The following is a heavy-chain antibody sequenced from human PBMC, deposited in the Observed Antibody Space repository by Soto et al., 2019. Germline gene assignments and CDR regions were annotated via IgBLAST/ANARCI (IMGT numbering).Heavy chain of an antibody. CDR1: GGSTSSYY. CDR2: IYYSGST. D-gene: IGHD4-4*01. Sequence: SETLSLTCTVSGGSTSSYYWSWIRQPPGKGLEWIGYIYYSGSTNYNPSLKSRVTISVDTSKNQFSLKASDTAMYYCARHDYSNDSYYYGMDVWGQGTTVTVSS. J-gene: IGHJ6*02. CDR3: ARHDYSNDSYYYGMDV. V-gene: IGHV4-59*08.